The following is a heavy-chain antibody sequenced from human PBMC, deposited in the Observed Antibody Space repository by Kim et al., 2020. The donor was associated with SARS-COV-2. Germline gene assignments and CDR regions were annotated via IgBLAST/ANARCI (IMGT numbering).Heavy chain of an antibody. CDR3: AAGTGLRFDP. J-gene: IGHJ5*02. D-gene: IGHD6-13*01. Sequence: YNDYAISVKSRITITPDTSKNQFSLQLNSVTPEDTAVYYCAAGTGLRFDPWGQGTLVTVSS. V-gene: IGHV6-1*01. CDR2: YN.